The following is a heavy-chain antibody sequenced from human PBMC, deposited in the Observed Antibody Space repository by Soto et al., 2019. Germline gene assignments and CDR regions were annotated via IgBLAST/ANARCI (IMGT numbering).Heavy chain of an antibody. CDR2: MNPNRGNT. CDR3: SRGRHLNGMDV. Sequence: ASVKVSCKASGYTFTSYDINWVRQATGQGLEWMGLMNPNRGNTGYAQKFQGRVTMTRNTSISTAYMELRSLRSEDTAAYYRSRGRHLNGMDVWGQGXTVTVYS. J-gene: IGHJ6*01. CDR1: GYTFTSYD. V-gene: IGHV1-8*01.